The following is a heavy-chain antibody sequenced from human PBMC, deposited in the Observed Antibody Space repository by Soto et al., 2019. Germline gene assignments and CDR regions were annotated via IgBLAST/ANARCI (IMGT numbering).Heavy chain of an antibody. CDR3: AREYGNLYNWFDP. V-gene: IGHV4-30-4*01. J-gene: IGHJ5*02. Sequence: SETLSLTCTVSGGSISSGDYYWSWIRQPPGKGLEWIGYIYYSGSTYYNPSLKSRVTISVDTSKNQFSLKLSSVTAADTAVYCCAREYGNLYNWFDPWGQGTLVTVSS. D-gene: IGHD4-17*01. CDR2: IYYSGST. CDR1: GGSISSGDYY.